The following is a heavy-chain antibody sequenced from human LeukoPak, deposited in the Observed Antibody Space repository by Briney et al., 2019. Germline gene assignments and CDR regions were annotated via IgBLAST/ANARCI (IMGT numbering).Heavy chain of an antibody. D-gene: IGHD2-2*01. CDR1: GFVFSDYA. Sequence: GSLRLSCAASGFVFSDYAMSWVRQAPGKGLEWVSAISGSGGSTYYADSVKGRFTISRDNSKNTLYLQMNSLRAEDTAVYYCAKDDIVVVPAAIPPSFDPWGQGTLVTVSS. J-gene: IGHJ5*02. CDR3: AKDDIVVVPAAIPPSFDP. V-gene: IGHV3-23*01. CDR2: ISGSGGST.